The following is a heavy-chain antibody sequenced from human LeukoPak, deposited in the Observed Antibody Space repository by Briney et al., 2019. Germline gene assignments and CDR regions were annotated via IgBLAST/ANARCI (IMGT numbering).Heavy chain of an antibody. CDR2: IKQDGSEK. V-gene: IGHV3-7*03. Sequence: GSLRLSCAASGFTFSSYWMSWVRQAPGKGLEWVANIKQDGSEKYYVDSVKGRFTISRDNAKNSLYLQMNSLRADDTAVYYCASDTVTYYYYGMDVWGQGTTVTVSS. D-gene: IGHD4-17*01. CDR3: ASDTVTYYYYGMDV. CDR1: GFTFSSYW. J-gene: IGHJ6*02.